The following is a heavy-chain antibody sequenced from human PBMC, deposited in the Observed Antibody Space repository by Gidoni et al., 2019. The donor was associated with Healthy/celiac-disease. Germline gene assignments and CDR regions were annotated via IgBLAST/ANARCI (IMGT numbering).Heavy chain of an antibody. D-gene: IGHD2-15*01. CDR3: ARDPGRG. V-gene: IGHV3-21*01. CDR1: GFTFSSYS. CDR2: IISSSSYI. J-gene: IGHJ4*02. Sequence: EVKLVESGGGLVTPGGSLRRSRAAYGFTFSSYSMNWVRQSPGKGLECGSSIISSSSYISYADSVKGRFTISGDNAKNSLYLQMNSLRAEYTAVYYCARDPGRGWGQGTLVTVSS.